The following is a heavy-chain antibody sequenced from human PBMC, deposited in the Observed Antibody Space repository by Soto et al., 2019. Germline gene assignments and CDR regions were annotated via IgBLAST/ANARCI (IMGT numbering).Heavy chain of an antibody. CDR3: AKALVPAAMAAYYYYYGMDV. D-gene: IGHD2-2*01. CDR1: GYTFTSYD. CDR2: MNPNSGNT. Sequence: GASVKVSCKASGYTFTSYDINWVRQATGQGLEWMGWMNPNSGNTGYAQKFQGRVTMTRNTSISTAYMELSSLRSEDTAVYYCAKALVPAAMAAYYYYYGMDVWGQGTTVTVSS. V-gene: IGHV1-8*01. J-gene: IGHJ6*02.